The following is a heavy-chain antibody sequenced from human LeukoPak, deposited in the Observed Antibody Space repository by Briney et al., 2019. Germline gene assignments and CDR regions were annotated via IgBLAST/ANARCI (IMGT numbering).Heavy chain of an antibody. Sequence: ASVKVSCKASGYTFTSYGISWVRQAPGQGLEWMGWISAYNGNTNYAQKFQGRVTMTRNTSISTAYMELSSLRSEDTAVYYCARVGAAFDYWGQGTLVTVSS. CDR2: ISAYNGNT. CDR3: ARVGAAFDY. CDR1: GYTFTSYG. J-gene: IGHJ4*02. V-gene: IGHV1-18*01. D-gene: IGHD2-15*01.